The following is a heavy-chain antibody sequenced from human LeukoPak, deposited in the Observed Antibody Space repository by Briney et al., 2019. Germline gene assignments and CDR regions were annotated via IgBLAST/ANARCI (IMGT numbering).Heavy chain of an antibody. V-gene: IGHV3-48*04. Sequence: GGSLRLSCAASGFTFSSYWMSWVRQAPGKGLEWVSYISSSGSTIYYADSVKGRFTISRDNAKNSLYLQMNSLRAEDTAVYYCARYSYGSINLYYYYYMDVWGKGTTVTVSS. CDR1: GFTFSSYW. CDR2: ISSSGSTI. D-gene: IGHD5-18*01. CDR3: ARYSYGSINLYYYYYMDV. J-gene: IGHJ6*03.